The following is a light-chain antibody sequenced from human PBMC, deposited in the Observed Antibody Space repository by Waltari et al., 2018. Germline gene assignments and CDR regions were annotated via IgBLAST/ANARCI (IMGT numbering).Light chain of an antibody. CDR2: DVT. J-gene: IGLJ1*01. CDR1: SSDIGA. Sequence: QSALTQPPSASGSPGQSVTISCTGASSDIGAVSWYQHHPGKAPKLMIYDVTKRPSGVPDRFSGSGSGNTASLTVSGLQPEDEADYYCTSDAGSNSNSFYVFGTGTKVTV. CDR3: TSDAGSNSNSFYV. V-gene: IGLV2-8*01.